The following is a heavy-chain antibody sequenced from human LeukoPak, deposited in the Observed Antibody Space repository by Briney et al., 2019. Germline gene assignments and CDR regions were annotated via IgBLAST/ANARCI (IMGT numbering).Heavy chain of an antibody. CDR3: ARDLITPTAMVTGGFDY. Sequence: PGGSLRLSCAASGFTFSSYWMHWVRQAPGKGLVWVSRINSDGSSTSYADSVKGRFTISRDNAKSTLYLQMNSLRAEDTAVYYCARDLITPTAMVTGGFDYWGQGTLVTVSS. CDR1: GFTFSSYW. D-gene: IGHD5-18*01. CDR2: INSDGSST. J-gene: IGHJ4*01. V-gene: IGHV3-74*01.